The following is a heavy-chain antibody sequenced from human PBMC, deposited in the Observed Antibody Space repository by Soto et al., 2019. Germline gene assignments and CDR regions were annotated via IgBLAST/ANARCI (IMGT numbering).Heavy chain of an antibody. CDR2: IYYSGST. CDR1: GGSISSSSYY. Sequence: QLQLQESGPGLVKPSETLSLTCTVSGGSISSSSYYWGWIRQPPGKGLEWIGSIYYSGSTYYNPSLKSRVTISVDTSKNQFSLKLSSVTAADTAVYYCARKTNCSGGSCYSSWFDPWGQGTLVTVSS. J-gene: IGHJ5*02. V-gene: IGHV4-39*01. CDR3: ARKTNCSGGSCYSSWFDP. D-gene: IGHD2-15*01.